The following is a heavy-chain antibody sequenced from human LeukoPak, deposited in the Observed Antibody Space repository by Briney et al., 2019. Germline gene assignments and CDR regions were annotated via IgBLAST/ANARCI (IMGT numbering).Heavy chain of an antibody. CDR1: GGSFSGYY. Sequence: SETLSLTCAVYGGSFSGYYWSWIRQPPGKGLEWIGEINHSGSTNYNPSLKSRVTISVDTSKNQFSLKLSSVTAADTAVYYCASHLYDYVWGSYRHPRFDYWGQGTLVTVSS. CDR2: INHSGST. D-gene: IGHD3-16*02. J-gene: IGHJ4*02. CDR3: ASHLYDYVWGSYRHPRFDY. V-gene: IGHV4-34*01.